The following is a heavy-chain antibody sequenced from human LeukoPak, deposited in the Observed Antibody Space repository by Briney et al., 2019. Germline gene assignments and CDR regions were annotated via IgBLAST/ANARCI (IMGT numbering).Heavy chain of an antibody. CDR2: INSDGSYT. D-gene: IGHD6-13*01. CDR1: RFTFSTYC. J-gene: IGHJ4*02. V-gene: IGHV3-74*01. CDR3: ASGGLSSSWYLHY. Sequence: GGSLRLSCAASRFTFSTYCMHCVRQAPGKGLVWVSRINSDGSYTNYADSVKGRFTISRDNSKNTVYLQMNSLRAEDTALYYCASGGLSSSWYLHYWGQGTLVTVSS.